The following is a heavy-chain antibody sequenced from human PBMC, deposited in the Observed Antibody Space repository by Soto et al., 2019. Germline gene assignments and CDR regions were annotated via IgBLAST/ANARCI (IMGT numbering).Heavy chain of an antibody. CDR3: ARRDGYNVDY. D-gene: IGHD5-12*01. V-gene: IGHV3-64*01. CDR1: GFTFSSYA. Sequence: EVQRVESGGGLVQPGGSLRLSCAASGFTFSSYAMHWVRQAPGKGLEYVSAIRSNGGSTYYANSVKGRFTISRDNSKNTLYLQMGSLRAEDMAVYYCARRDGYNVDYWGQGTLVTVSS. J-gene: IGHJ4*02. CDR2: IRSNGGST.